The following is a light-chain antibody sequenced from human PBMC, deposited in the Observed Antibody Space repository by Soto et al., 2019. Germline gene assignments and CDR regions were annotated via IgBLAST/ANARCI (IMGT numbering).Light chain of an antibody. Sequence: QSVLTXPASXXXXXXQSITISCTGTXXDVGRYKYVSWYQQHPGKVPKLMIYEVSSRPSGISSRFSGSKSGNTASLTISGLQAEDEADYYCSSYTSSSTRVFGGGTKLTVL. CDR3: SSYTSSSTRV. CDR2: EVS. V-gene: IGLV2-14*01. J-gene: IGLJ2*01. CDR1: XXDVGRYKY.